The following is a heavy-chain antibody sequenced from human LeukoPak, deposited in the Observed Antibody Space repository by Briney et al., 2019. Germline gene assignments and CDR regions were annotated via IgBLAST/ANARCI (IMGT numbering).Heavy chain of an antibody. D-gene: IGHD6-19*01. V-gene: IGHV3-30-3*01. CDR3: ARDRIAVAGMGAFQH. CDR2: ISNDGTNE. Sequence: GGSLRLSCAASRFTFSTYAMHWVHQAPGKGLEWVAGISNDGTNEDHADSVKGRFTISRDNSKNTLYLQMNSLRAEDTAIYYCARDRIAVAGMGAFQHWGQGTLVTVSS. J-gene: IGHJ1*01. CDR1: RFTFSTYA.